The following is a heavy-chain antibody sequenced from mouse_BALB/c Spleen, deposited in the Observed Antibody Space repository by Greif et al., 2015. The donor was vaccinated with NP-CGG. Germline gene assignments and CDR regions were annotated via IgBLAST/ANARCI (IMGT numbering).Heavy chain of an antibody. J-gene: IGHJ3*01. D-gene: IGHD2-1*01. CDR2: ILPGSGST. V-gene: IGHV1-9*01. CDR3: ARSGRSHYGNYVRFAY. CDR1: GYTFSSYW. Sequence: VQLQQSGAELMKPGASVKISCKATGYTFSSYWIEWVKQRPGHGLEWIGEILPGSGSTNYNEKFKGKATFTADTSSNTAYMQLSSLTSEDSAVYYCARSGRSHYGNYVRFAYWGQGTLVTVSA.